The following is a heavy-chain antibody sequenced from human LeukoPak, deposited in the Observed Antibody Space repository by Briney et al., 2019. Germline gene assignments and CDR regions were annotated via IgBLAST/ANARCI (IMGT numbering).Heavy chain of an antibody. CDR1: GFTFDDYA. CDR3: AKGSWYFDP. V-gene: IGHV3-9*01. Sequence: PGGSLRLSCAASGFTFDDYAMHWVRQAPGKGLEWVSGISWNSGSIGYADSVKGRFTISRDNAKNSLYLQMNSLRAEDTALYYCAKGSWYFDPWGRGTLVTVSS. J-gene: IGHJ2*01. CDR2: ISWNSGSI.